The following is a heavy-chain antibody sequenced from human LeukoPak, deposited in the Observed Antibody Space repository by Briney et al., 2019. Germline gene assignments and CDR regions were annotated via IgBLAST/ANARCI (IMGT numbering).Heavy chain of an antibody. V-gene: IGHV3-23*01. CDR3: AKGHVRNYYDSSGS. CDR2: ISGSGGST. D-gene: IGHD3-22*01. CDR1: GFTFSSYA. J-gene: IGHJ4*02. Sequence: GGSLRLSCAASGFTFSSYAMSWVRQAPXXXLEWVSAISGSGGSTYYADSVKGRFTISRDNSKNTLYLQMNSLRAEDTAVYYCAKGHVRNYYDSSGSWGQGTLVTVSS.